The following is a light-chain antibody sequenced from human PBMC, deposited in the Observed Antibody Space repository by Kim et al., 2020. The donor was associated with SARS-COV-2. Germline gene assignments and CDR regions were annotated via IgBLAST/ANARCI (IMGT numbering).Light chain of an antibody. CDR1: NIESKT. J-gene: IGLJ2*01. CDR2: YDT. V-gene: IGLV3-21*04. CDR3: QVWDSTSDHVV. Sequence: APGKTARMTWGGSNIESKTVHWYQQKPGQAPVLVLYYDTDRPSGVPERFSGSNSGNTATLTIGRVEAGDEAAYYCQVWDSTSDHVVFGGGTKVTVL.